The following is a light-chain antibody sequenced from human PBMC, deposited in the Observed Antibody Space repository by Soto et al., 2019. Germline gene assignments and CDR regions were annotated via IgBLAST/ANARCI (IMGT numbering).Light chain of an antibody. CDR2: DNY. CDR1: RSNIGNNY. Sequence: QSVLTQPPSVSVAPGQRVTISCSGSRSNIGNNYVSWYQQLPGTAPKLLIYDNYQRPSRIPDRFSGSKSGTSATLGITGLQTGDEADYYCGTWDGSLYVFGTGTKVTVL. V-gene: IGLV1-51*01. CDR3: GTWDGSLYV. J-gene: IGLJ1*01.